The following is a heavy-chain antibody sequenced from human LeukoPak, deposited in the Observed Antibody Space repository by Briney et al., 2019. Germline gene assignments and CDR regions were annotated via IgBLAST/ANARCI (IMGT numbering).Heavy chain of an antibody. CDR1: GYTLTDLA. CDR3: ATVTNWNYNYYYSGMDV. Sequence: ASVKVSCTVSGYTLTDLAMHWVRQAPGKGLEWMGGFNPEDGETIYAQKFQGRVTMTEDTSTDTAYMELSSLRSEDTAEYYCATVTNWNYNYYYSGMDVWGQGTTVTVSS. V-gene: IGHV1-24*01. J-gene: IGHJ6*02. D-gene: IGHD1-7*01. CDR2: FNPEDGET.